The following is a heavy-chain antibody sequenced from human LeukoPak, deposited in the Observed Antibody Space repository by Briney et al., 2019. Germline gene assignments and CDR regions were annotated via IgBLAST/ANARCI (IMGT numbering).Heavy chain of an antibody. Sequence: GGSLRLSCAASGFTFSSYSMNWVRQAPGKGLEWVSSLSSSSSYIYYADSVKGRFTISRDNAKNSLYLQMNSLRAEDTAVYYCARDLTPSAFDIWGQGTMVTVSS. CDR3: ARDLTPSAFDI. D-gene: IGHD1-14*01. V-gene: IGHV3-21*01. J-gene: IGHJ3*02. CDR2: LSSSSSYI. CDR1: GFTFSSYS.